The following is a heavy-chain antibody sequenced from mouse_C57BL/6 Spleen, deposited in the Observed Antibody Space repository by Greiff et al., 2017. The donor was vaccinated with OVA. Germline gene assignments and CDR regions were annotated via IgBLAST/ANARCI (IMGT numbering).Heavy chain of an antibody. CDR3: AREGAQPNSFDY. J-gene: IGHJ2*01. CDR1: GYTFTSYW. CDR2: IYPSDSET. D-gene: IGHD3-2*02. V-gene: IGHV1-61*01. Sequence: QVQLQQPGAELVRPGSSVKLSCKASGYTFTSYWMDWVKQRPGQGLEWIGNIYPSDSETHYNQKFKDKATLTVDKSSSTAYMQLSSLTSEDSAVYYCAREGAQPNSFDYWGQGTTLTVSS.